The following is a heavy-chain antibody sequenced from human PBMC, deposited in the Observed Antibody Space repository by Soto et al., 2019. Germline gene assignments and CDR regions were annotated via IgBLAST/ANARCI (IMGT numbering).Heavy chain of an antibody. Sequence: QVQLQESGPGLVKPSQTLSLTCTVSGGSISSGDYYWSWIRQPPGKGLEWIGHIYYSGSTYYNPSLKSRVTISVDTSKNQFSLKLSSVTAADTAVYYCVRTGTTGPHFDYWGQGTLVTVSS. CDR2: IYYSGST. CDR3: VRTGTTGPHFDY. V-gene: IGHV4-30-4*01. CDR1: GGSISSGDYY. D-gene: IGHD1-7*01. J-gene: IGHJ4*02.